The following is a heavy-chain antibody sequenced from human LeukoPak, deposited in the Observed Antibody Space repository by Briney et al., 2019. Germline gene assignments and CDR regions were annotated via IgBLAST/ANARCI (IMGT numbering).Heavy chain of an antibody. D-gene: IGHD3-16*01. Sequence: PGGSLRLSCAASGFNVFSNYMSWVRQAPGKGLEWVSVIYSGGNTYYADSVKGRFTISRDNSKNTVYLQMNSLRAEDTAVYYCARDGIHDYVWGGYLIYWGQGTLVTVSS. CDR1: GFNVFSNY. CDR3: ARDGIHDYVWGGYLIY. CDR2: IYSGGNT. V-gene: IGHV3-66*01. J-gene: IGHJ4*02.